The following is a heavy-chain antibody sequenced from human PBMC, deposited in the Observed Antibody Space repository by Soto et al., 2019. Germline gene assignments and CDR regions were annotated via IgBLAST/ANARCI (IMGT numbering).Heavy chain of an antibody. D-gene: IGHD4-4*01. V-gene: IGHV1-69*13. J-gene: IGHJ3*02. Sequence: ASVKVSCKASGGTFSSYAISWVRQAPGQGLEWMGGIIPIFGTANCAQKFQGRVTITADESTSTAYMELSSLRSEDTAVYYCARVITTPTSLDIWGQGTMVTV. CDR1: GGTFSSYA. CDR2: IIPIFGTA. CDR3: ARVITTPTSLDI.